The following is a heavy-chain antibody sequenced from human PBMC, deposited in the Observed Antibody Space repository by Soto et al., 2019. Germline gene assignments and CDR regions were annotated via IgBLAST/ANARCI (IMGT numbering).Heavy chain of an antibody. CDR1: GYTFTSYA. J-gene: IGHJ4*02. CDR3: ARDLPSDYYDSSGYASDY. CDR2: INAGNGNT. Sequence: ASVKVSCKASGYTFTSYAMHWVRQAPGQRLEWMGWINAGNGNTKYSQKFQGRVTITRDTSASTAYMELSSLRSEDTAVYYCARDLPSDYYDSSGYASDYWGQGTLVTVS. V-gene: IGHV1-3*01. D-gene: IGHD3-22*01.